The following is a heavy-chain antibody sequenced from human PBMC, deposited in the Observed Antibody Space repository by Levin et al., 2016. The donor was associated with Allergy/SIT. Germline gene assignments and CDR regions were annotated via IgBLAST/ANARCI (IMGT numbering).Heavy chain of an antibody. CDR1: GYRFTEYN. CDR2: INPSDDHT. CDR3: SRDRRGWFGSGSYPKDTFDF. J-gene: IGHJ3*01. V-gene: IGHV1-46*01. D-gene: IGHD1-26*01. Sequence: ASVKVSCKASGYRFTEYNIHWVRQAPGQGLEWMGLINPSDDHTIYAQTFQGRVTMTSDTSTSTVYMQLSSLRSEDTAVYYCSRDRRGWFGSGSYPKDTFDFWGQGTMVTVS.